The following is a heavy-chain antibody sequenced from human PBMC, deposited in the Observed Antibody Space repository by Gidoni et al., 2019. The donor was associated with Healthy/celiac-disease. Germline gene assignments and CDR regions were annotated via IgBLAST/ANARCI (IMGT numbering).Heavy chain of an antibody. D-gene: IGHD4-17*01. Sequence: EVQLVESGGGLVQPGRSLRLSCAAPGFPFYDYAMHWGRQAPGKGLEWVSGISWNSGSIGYADSVKGRFTISRDNAKNSLYLQMNSLRAEDTALYYCAKDNYGDYVGPFDYWGQGTLVTVSS. CDR2: ISWNSGSI. V-gene: IGHV3-9*01. J-gene: IGHJ4*02. CDR3: AKDNYGDYVGPFDY. CDR1: GFPFYDYA.